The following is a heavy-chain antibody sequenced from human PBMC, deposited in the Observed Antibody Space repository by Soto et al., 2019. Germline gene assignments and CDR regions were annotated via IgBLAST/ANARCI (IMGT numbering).Heavy chain of an antibody. J-gene: IGHJ4*02. V-gene: IGHV3-23*01. CDR1: GFTFSNYA. CDR3: AKSESGSTSW. Sequence: EMQLLESGGGLVQPGGSLRLSCAASGFTFSNYAMIWVRQAPGKGLEWVSDISSSGSGTYYAGSVKGRFTISRDNSKNTLYLQMNRLRVGDTAVYYCAKSESGSTSWWGQGTLVTVSS. CDR2: ISSSGSGT. D-gene: IGHD3-10*01.